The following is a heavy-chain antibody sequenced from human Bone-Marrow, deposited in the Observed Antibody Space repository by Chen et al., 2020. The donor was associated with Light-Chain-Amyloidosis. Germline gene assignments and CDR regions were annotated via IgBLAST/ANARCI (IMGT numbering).Heavy chain of an antibody. Sequence: EVQLVESGGGFVQHGGDLRLSGEASGSTLSSYRMSWVRQAPGKGLEWVANLKHDGSARYYVDSVKCPFTISRDNAKNSLYLQMSNLRAEDTAVYYCASRVTYSSSSIYFDYWGPGTLVTVSS. V-gene: IGHV3-7*01. J-gene: IGHJ4*02. D-gene: IGHD6-6*01. CDR3: ASRVTYSSSSIYFDY. CDR1: GSTLSSYR. CDR2: LKHDGSAR.